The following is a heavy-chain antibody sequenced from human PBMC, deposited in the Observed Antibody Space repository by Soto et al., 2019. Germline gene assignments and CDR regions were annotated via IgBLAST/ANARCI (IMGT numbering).Heavy chain of an antibody. CDR1: GYSFTSYD. Sequence: QVPLVQSEAEVKKPGASVKVSCKASGYSFTSYDMNWVRQVPGQGPEWMGWMNPNRADIGYAQKFQGRMTMSRDMSTRTMYMELIGLTSEDTAVYYCARGGFLEPHMDVWGRGTTVTVSS. V-gene: IGHV1-8*01. CDR2: MNPNRADI. J-gene: IGHJ6*03. CDR3: ARGGFLEPHMDV.